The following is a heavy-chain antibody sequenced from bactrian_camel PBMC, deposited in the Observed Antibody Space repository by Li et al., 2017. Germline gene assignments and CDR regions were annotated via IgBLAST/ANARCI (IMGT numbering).Heavy chain of an antibody. CDR2: ISGGGGTT. CDR1: GFTFSSYW. J-gene: IGHJ4*01. D-gene: IGHD8*01. CDR3: VRDPNWDGY. V-gene: IGHV3S25*01. Sequence: QLVESGGGLVQTGGSLTLSCAASGFTFSSYWMYWVRQAPGKGLEGVSSISGGGGTTYYADSVKGRFTTSRDSAKNTVYLRMNSLKPEDTAVYYCVRDPNWDGYWGQGTQVTVS.